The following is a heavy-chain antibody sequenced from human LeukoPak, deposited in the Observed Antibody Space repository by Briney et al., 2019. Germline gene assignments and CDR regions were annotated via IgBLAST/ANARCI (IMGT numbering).Heavy chain of an antibody. V-gene: IGHV3-21*01. Sequence: GGSLRLSCAASVFTFSSYSMNWVRQAPGKGLEWVSSISSSSSYIYYADSVKGRFTISRDNAKNSLYLQMNSLRAEDTAVYYCARVRAAALDYWGQGTLVTVSS. CDR2: ISSSSSYI. J-gene: IGHJ4*02. CDR3: ARVRAAALDY. CDR1: VFTFSSYS. D-gene: IGHD6-13*01.